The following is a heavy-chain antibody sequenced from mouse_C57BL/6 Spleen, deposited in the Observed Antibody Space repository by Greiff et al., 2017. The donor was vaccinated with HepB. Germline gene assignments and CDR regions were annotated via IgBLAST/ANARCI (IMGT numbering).Heavy chain of an antibody. CDR2: IRNKANGYTT. Sequence: EVHLVESGGGLVQPGGSLSLSCAASGFTFTDYYMSWVRQPPGKALEWLGFIRNKANGYTTEYSASVKGRFTIYRDNSQSILYLQMNALRAEDSATYYWTRYKATVRDFDVWGTGTTVTVSS. CDR3: TRYKATVRDFDV. CDR1: GFTFTDYY. V-gene: IGHV7-3*01. J-gene: IGHJ1*03. D-gene: IGHD1-1*01.